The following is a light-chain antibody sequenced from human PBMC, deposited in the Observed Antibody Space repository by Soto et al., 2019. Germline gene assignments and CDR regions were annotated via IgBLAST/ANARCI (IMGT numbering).Light chain of an antibody. CDR2: EVS. CDR1: TSDVGSYDL. CDR3: STFAGSINLYV. V-gene: IGLV2-23*02. Sequence: QSVLTQPSSVSGSPGQSITISCTGTTSDVGSYDLLSWYQHHPGKAPKLPIYEVSKRPSGDSDRFSGSKSGNTASLTINRFQTEDVVDYYWSTFAGSINLYVVGTGTKVTV. J-gene: IGLJ1*01.